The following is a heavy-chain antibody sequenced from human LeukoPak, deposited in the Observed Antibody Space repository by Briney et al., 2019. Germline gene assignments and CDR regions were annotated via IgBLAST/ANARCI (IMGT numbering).Heavy chain of an antibody. Sequence: PSETLSLTCTVSGGSISSYYWSWIRQPPGKGLEWIGYIYYSGSTNYNPSLKSRVTISVDTSKNQFSLKLSSVTAADTAVYYCASIVVVPAAAPRDYWGQGTLVTVSS. J-gene: IGHJ4*02. CDR3: ASIVVVPAAAPRDY. V-gene: IGHV4-59*12. CDR1: GGSISSYY. CDR2: IYYSGST. D-gene: IGHD2-2*01.